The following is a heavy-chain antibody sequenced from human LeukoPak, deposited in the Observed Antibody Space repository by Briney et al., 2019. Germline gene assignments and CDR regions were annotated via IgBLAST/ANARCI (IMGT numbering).Heavy chain of an antibody. D-gene: IGHD1-26*01. CDR2: IKQDGSEK. CDR3: ARDLIVEGTAILGY. J-gene: IGHJ4*02. CDR1: GFTFSSYW. V-gene: IGHV3-7*01. Sequence: GGSLRLSCAASGFTFSSYWMSWVRQAPGKGLEWVANIKQDGSEKYYVDSVKGRFTISRDNAKNSLYLQMNSLRAEDTAVYYCARDLIVEGTAILGYWGQGTLITVSS.